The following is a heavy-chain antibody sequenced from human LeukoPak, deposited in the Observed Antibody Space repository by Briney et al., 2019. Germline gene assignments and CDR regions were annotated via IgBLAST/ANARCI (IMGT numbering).Heavy chain of an antibody. CDR3: AKHAMRETFFGDD. D-gene: IGHD3-3*01. CDR1: GFTFRNYG. J-gene: IGHJ4*02. V-gene: IGHV3-23*01. Sequence: GGSLRLSCAASGFTFRNYGMSWARQVPGKGREWVSGITAGGSRTYYSDSVKGRFTISRDNSKNTLYLQMSSLRVEDTALYYCAKHAMRETFFGDDWGQGTLVTVSS. CDR2: ITAGGSRT.